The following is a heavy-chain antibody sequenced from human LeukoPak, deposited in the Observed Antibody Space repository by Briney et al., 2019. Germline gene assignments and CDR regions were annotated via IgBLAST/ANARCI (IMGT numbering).Heavy chain of an antibody. V-gene: IGHV3-7*01. D-gene: IGHD3-10*01. J-gene: IGHJ5*02. CDR2: MNEDGSGR. Sequence: GGSLRLSCAASGFTFTSASMSWLRQTPEKGLEWVAHMNEDGSGRFYVDSAKGRFTISRDDTQNSVYLQMNSLRVEDTAVYYCAAWFGESVPWGQGTLVTVSS. CDR3: AAWFGESVP. CDR1: GFTFTSAS.